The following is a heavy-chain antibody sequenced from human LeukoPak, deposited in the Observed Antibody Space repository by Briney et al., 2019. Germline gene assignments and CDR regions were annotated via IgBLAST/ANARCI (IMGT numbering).Heavy chain of an antibody. J-gene: IGHJ4*02. V-gene: IGHV3-30-3*01. D-gene: IGHD6-6*01. CDR1: GFTFSSYA. CDR3: ARFSSTPD. CDR2: ISYDGSNK. Sequence: PGGSLRLSCAASGFTFSSYAMHWVRQAPGKGLEWVAVISYDGSNKYYADSVKGRFTISRDSSKNTLYLQMNSLRAEDTAVYYCARFSSTPDWGQGTLVTVSS.